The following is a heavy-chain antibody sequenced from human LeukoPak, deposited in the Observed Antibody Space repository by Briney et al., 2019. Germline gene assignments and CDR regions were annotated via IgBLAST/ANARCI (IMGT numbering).Heavy chain of an antibody. J-gene: IGHJ4*02. CDR2: ISPTGSTT. V-gene: IGHV3-74*01. D-gene: IGHD6-6*01. CDR1: GFSFSGHW. Sequence: GGSLRLSCTASGFSFSGHWMHWARQLPGKGLVWVSRISPTGSTTSYADSVKGRFTVSRDNAKNTLYLQVINLRAEDTAVYYCARGPNSNWSGLDFWGQGTLLTVSS. CDR3: ARGPNSNWSGLDF.